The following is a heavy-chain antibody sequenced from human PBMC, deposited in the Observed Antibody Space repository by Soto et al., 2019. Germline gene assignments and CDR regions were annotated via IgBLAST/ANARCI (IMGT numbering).Heavy chain of an antibody. D-gene: IGHD6-25*01. CDR1: GFTFSSYG. Sequence: QVQLVESGGGVVQPGRSLRLSCAASGFTFSSYGMHWVRQGPGKGLEWVAAISYDGSNKYYADSVKGRFTISRDNSKNTLYLQMNSLRSQVSSLYYSEKKLNGGLYYWGQGTLVTVSS. CDR3: EKKLNGGLYY. V-gene: IGHV3-30*18. J-gene: IGHJ4*02. CDR2: ISYDGSNK.